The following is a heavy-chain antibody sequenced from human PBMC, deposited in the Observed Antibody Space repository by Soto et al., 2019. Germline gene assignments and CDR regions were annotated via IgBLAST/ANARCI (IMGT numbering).Heavy chain of an antibody. Sequence: PRGSLRLSCAASGFTFSSYAMSWVRQAPGKGLECVSVISGSGCSTYYADSVTGWFTISRDNSKNTLYLQMNSLRAEDTAVYYCAKLTSMGTDDHDAYDIWGQGTTVTVS. CDR2: ISGSGCST. D-gene: IGHD7-27*01. V-gene: IGHV3-23*01. CDR1: GFTFSSYA. CDR3: AKLTSMGTDDHDAYDI. J-gene: IGHJ3*02.